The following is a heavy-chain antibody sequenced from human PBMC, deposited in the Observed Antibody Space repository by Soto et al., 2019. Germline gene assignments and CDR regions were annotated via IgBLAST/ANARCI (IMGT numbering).Heavy chain of an antibody. CDR1: GFTFNSFA. CDR3: AKDRDEPHLSSAGTDSDS. J-gene: IGHJ4*02. Sequence: EVQLLESGGGLVQPGGSLRLSCAVSGFTFNSFAMSLVRQAPGRGLEWVSTITGSGGTTYYADSVKGRLTISRDNSENTLYLQMSSPRAEDTAVYCCAKDRDEPHLSSAGTDSDSWGQGTLVTVSS. V-gene: IGHV3-23*01. D-gene: IGHD6-13*01. CDR2: ITGSGGTT.